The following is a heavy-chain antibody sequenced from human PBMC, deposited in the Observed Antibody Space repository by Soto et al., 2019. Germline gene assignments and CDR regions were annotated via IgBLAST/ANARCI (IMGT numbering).Heavy chain of an antibody. CDR1: GGSISSYY. D-gene: IGHD3-10*01. CDR2: IYHRGTT. Sequence: QVQLQESGPGLVKPSETLSLTCTVSGGSISSYYWSWIRQPPGKGLEWIDYIYHRGTTNYSPSLKSRVTISADMSKNQFSLKLSSVTAADTAVYYCARAIRRGGGFDYWGQGTLVTVSS. CDR3: ARAIRRGGGFDY. V-gene: IGHV4-59*01. J-gene: IGHJ4*02.